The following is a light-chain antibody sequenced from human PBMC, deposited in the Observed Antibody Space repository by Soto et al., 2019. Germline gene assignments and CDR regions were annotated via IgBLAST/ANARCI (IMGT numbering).Light chain of an antibody. J-gene: IGKJ1*01. Sequence: EIVLTQSPGTLSLSPGERATLSCRASQSVRSIYLAWYQQKPGQAPRLLIYGASSRATGIPDRFSGSGSGTDFTLTISRLEPEDFAVYYCQQYGSSRWTFGQGTKVEI. CDR2: GAS. CDR1: QSVRSIY. CDR3: QQYGSSRWT. V-gene: IGKV3-20*01.